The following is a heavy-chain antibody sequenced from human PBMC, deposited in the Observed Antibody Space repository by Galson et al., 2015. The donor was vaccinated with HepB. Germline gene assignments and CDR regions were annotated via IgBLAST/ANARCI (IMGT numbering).Heavy chain of an antibody. V-gene: IGHV3-11*01. J-gene: IGHJ3*01. CDR2: ITSTSRTV. CDR3: ATYDRGAFHL. CDR1: GFTFSDYY. Sequence: SLRLSCAASGFTFSDYYMSWIRQAPGKGLEWISYITSTSRTVWYADSVKGRFTISRDNTGDSLFLEINSLRVDVTAVYYCATYDRGAFHLWGQGTTVTVS. D-gene: IGHD3-3*01.